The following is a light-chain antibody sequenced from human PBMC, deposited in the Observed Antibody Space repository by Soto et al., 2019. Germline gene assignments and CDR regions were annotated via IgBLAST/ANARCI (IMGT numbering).Light chain of an antibody. V-gene: IGKV3-15*01. J-gene: IGKJ4*01. CDR3: QQYNNWPLT. CDR2: GAS. Sequence: EIVMTQSPATLSVSPVERAALSCRASQNVNSNLAWYQQKPAQAPRLLIYGASTRATGIPARFSGSGSGTEFTLTISNLQSEDFAVYYCQQYNNWPLTFGGGTKVEIK. CDR1: QNVNSN.